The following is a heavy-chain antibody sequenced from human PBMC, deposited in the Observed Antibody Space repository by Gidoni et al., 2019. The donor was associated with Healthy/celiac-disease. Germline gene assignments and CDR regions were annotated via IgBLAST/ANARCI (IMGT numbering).Heavy chain of an antibody. CDR3: AKDRVVVPAAKAKGYYYYGMDV. CDR1: GFTFRSSG. V-gene: IGHV3-30*18. CDR2: ISYDGSNK. D-gene: IGHD2-2*01. J-gene: IGHJ6*02. Sequence: QVQLVESGGGVVQPGRSLSLSCAASGFTFRSSGMHWVRQAPGKGLEWVAVISYDGSNKYYADSVKGRFTISRDNSKNTLYLQMNSLRAEDTAVYYCAKDRVVVPAAKAKGYYYYGMDVWGQGTTVTVSS.